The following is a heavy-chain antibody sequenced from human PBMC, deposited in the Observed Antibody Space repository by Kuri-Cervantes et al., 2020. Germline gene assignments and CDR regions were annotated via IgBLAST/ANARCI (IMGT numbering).Heavy chain of an antibody. D-gene: IGHD5-12*01. CDR3: ASEYSGYETYYYYYGMDV. V-gene: IGHV7-4-1*02. CDR1: GYTFTSYG. Sequence: ASVKVSCKAPGYTFTSYGINWLRQAPGQGLDWMGWINTNTGKPTYAQGFTGRFVFSLDTSVSTAYLQISSLKAEDTAVYYCASEYSGYETYYYYYGMDVWGQGTTVTVSS. J-gene: IGHJ6*02. CDR2: INTNTGKP.